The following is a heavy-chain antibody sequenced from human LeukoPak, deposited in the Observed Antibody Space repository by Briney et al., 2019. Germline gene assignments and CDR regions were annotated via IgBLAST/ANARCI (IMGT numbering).Heavy chain of an antibody. CDR2: IIPIFGTA. D-gene: IGHD5-12*01. CDR3: ASATVATTMTW. J-gene: IGHJ4*02. Sequence: VASVKVSCKASGGTFSSYAISWVRQAPGQGLEWMGRIIPIFGTANYAQKFQGRVTITTDESTGTAYMELSSLRSEDTAVYYCASATVATTMTWWGQGTLVTVSS. CDR1: GGTFSSYA. V-gene: IGHV1-69*05.